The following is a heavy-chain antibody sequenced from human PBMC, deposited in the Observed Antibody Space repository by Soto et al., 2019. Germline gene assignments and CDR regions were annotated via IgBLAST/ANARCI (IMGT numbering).Heavy chain of an antibody. Sequence: LSLTCTVSGGSISSGDYYWSWIRQPPGKGLEWIGYIYYSGSTYYNPSLKSRVTISVDTSKNQFSLKLSSVTAADTAVYYCARGRITIFGVVTDFDYWGQGTLVTVSS. CDR3: ARGRITIFGVVTDFDY. CDR2: IYYSGST. V-gene: IGHV4-30-4*01. D-gene: IGHD3-3*01. CDR1: GGSISSGDYY. J-gene: IGHJ4*02.